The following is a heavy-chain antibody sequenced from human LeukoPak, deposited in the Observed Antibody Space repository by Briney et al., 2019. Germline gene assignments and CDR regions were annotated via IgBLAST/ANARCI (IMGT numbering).Heavy chain of an antibody. J-gene: IGHJ5*02. D-gene: IGHD3-3*01. CDR2: INPNSGGT. CDR1: GYTFTGYY. Sequence: ASVKVSCKASGYTFTGYYMHWVRQAPGRGLEWMGWINPNSGGTNYAQKLQGRVTMTTDTSTSTAYMELRSLRSDDTAVYYCARGLEWLTRRHTWFDPWGQGTLVTVSS. V-gene: IGHV1-2*02. CDR3: ARGLEWLTRRHTWFDP.